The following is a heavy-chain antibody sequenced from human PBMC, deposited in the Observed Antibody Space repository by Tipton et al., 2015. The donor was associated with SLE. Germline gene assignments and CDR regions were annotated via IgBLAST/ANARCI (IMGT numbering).Heavy chain of an antibody. V-gene: IGHV3-9*01. CDR3: AKGILQGTFYGMDG. CDR2: ISWNSGSM. CDR1: GFTFDDYA. J-gene: IGHJ6*02. Sequence: SLRLSCAASGFTFDDYAMHWVRQAPGKGLEWVSGISWNSGSMGYADSVKGRFTISRDNAKNSLYLQMNSLRAEDTALYYCAKGILQGTFYGMDGWGQGTTVTVSS. D-gene: IGHD2/OR15-2a*01.